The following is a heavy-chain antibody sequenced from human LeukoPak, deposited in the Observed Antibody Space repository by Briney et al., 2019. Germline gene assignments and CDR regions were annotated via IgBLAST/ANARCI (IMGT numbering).Heavy chain of an antibody. CDR3: AKDLTYDILTGRLDY. D-gene: IGHD3-9*01. CDR1: GFTFSHYW. Sequence: GGTLRLSCAASGFTFSHYWMRWVRQAPGKGLEWVSAISGSGGSTYYADSVKGRFTISRDNSKNTLYLQMNSLRAEDTAVYYCAKDLTYDILTGRLDYWGQGTLVTVSS. V-gene: IGHV3-23*01. J-gene: IGHJ4*02. CDR2: ISGSGGST.